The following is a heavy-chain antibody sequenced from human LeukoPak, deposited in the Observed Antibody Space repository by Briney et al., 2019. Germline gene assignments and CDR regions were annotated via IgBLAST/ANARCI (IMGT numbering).Heavy chain of an antibody. V-gene: IGHV4-39*07. D-gene: IGHD3-10*01. J-gene: IGHJ4*02. CDR3: AKYIGGSMFEH. CDR2: VSSSGGT. Sequence: SETLSLTCSVSGDSIMSSGSSWGWIRQPPGKALEWIGSVSSSGGTHYSPSLKNRLSISMDTSQNQFSLRLSSVTVADTAVYYCAKYIGGSMFEHWGQGALVTVSS. CDR1: GDSIMSSGSS.